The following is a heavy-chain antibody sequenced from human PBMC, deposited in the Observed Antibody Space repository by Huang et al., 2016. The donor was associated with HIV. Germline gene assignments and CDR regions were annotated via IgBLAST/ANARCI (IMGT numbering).Heavy chain of an antibody. D-gene: IGHD2-21*01. CDR3: ATGFDTYYDI. CDR1: GYTLTELS. Sequence: QVQLVQSGAEVKKPGASVKVSCKVSGYTLTELSIHWVRQAPGKGLEWMGGFAPEHSETNYDQNFQGRVTRTEDTSTDTAYMELNSLRSEDTAVYYCATGFDTYYDIWGQGTMVIASS. CDR2: FAPEHSET. V-gene: IGHV1-24*01. J-gene: IGHJ3*02.